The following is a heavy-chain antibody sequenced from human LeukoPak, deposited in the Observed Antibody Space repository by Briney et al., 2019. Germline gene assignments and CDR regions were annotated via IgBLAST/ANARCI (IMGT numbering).Heavy chain of an antibody. CDR3: AGDRGGGNGNWFAP. Sequence: PSETLSLTCTVSGGSISSYYWSWIRQPPGKGLEWIGYIYYSGSTNYNPPLKSRVTISVDTSKNQFSLKLSSVTAADTAVYYCAGDRGGGNGNWFAPWAREPWSPSPQ. D-gene: IGHD2-15*01. V-gene: IGHV4-59*01. CDR1: GGSISSYY. J-gene: IGHJ5*02. CDR2: IYYSGST.